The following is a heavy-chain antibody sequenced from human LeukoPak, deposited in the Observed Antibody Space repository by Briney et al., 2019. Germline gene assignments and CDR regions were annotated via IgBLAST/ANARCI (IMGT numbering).Heavy chain of an antibody. Sequence: GGSLRLSCAASGFTFSSYGMHWVRQAPGKGLEWVAVISYDGSNKYYADSVKGRFTISRDNPKNTLYLQMNSLRAEDTAVYYCAKEGHYDFWSGYYPLYYFDYWGQGTLVTVSS. V-gene: IGHV3-30*18. CDR1: GFTFSSYG. J-gene: IGHJ4*02. D-gene: IGHD3-3*01. CDR2: ISYDGSNK. CDR3: AKEGHYDFWSGYYPLYYFDY.